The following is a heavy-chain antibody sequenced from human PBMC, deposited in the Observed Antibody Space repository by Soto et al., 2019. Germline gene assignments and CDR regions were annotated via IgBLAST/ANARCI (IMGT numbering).Heavy chain of an antibody. V-gene: IGHV3-23*01. CDR1: GFTLSSYA. J-gene: IGHJ4*02. CDR3: AKDSSGCHGNHY. CDR2: ISGSGGST. D-gene: IGHD6-19*01. Sequence: GGTLRLSCAASGFTLSSYAMSWVRQAPGRGLEWVSVISGSGGSTYYADSVKGRFTISRDNSKNTLYLQMNSLRAEDTALYYCAKDSSGCHGNHYWGQGTLATVSS.